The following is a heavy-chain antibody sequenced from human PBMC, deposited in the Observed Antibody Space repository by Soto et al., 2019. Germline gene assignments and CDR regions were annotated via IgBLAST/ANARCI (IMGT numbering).Heavy chain of an antibody. CDR1: GGYFNDNY. Sequence: QVQLQQWGAGLLKPSETLSLSCAVYGGYFNDNYYTWFRQPPGKGLEWIGEISRSGTTKYIPSLKCRDSISSDTSKTQVSLKVTSVTAADTAVYYCATSLWFGTQVELWGQGALVTVSS. J-gene: IGHJ5*02. D-gene: IGHD3-10*01. CDR3: ATSLWFGTQVEL. CDR2: ISRSGTT. V-gene: IGHV4-34*01.